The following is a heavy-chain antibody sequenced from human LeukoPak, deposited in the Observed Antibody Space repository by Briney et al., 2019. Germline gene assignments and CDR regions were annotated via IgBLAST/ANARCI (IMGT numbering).Heavy chain of an antibody. CDR2: ISWNSRSI. CDR3: AKEGSSWSTFDY. Sequence: SGGSLRLSCATSGLTFNDYAMYWVRQAPGKGLEWVSGISWNSRSIAYADSVKGRFTISRDNAKNSLYLQMNSLRAEDMALYYCAKEGSSWSTFDYWGQGTLVTVSS. D-gene: IGHD6-13*01. V-gene: IGHV3-9*03. J-gene: IGHJ4*02. CDR1: GLTFNDYA.